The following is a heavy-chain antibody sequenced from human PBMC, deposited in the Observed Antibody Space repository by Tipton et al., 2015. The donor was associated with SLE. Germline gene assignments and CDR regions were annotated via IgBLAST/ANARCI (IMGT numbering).Heavy chain of an antibody. CDR3: ARVRGLSTWYDY. D-gene: IGHD3-3*02. Sequence: TLSLTCTVSGGSMSNSFWSWIRQPPGKGLEWIGSIHYSGSTNYNPSLKSRLTISIDTSRSQFSLNLTSVTAADTAVYYCARVRGLSTWYDYWGQGTLVTVSS. V-gene: IGHV4-59*12. CDR2: IHYSGST. CDR1: GGSMSNSF. J-gene: IGHJ4*02.